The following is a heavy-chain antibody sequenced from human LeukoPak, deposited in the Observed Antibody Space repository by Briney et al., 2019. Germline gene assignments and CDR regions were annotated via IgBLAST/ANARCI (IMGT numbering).Heavy chain of an antibody. D-gene: IGHD6-6*01. CDR2: ISSSGSSM. J-gene: IGHJ4*02. V-gene: IGHV3-48*03. CDR1: GFTFNRFE. Sequence: GGSLRLSCAASGFTFNRFEMNWVRQAPGKGLEWVSYISSSGSSMYYADSVKGRFTISRDNAKNSLYLHMNSLRAEDTAVYYCARDRRSSVDYWGQGTLVTVSS. CDR3: ARDRRSSVDY.